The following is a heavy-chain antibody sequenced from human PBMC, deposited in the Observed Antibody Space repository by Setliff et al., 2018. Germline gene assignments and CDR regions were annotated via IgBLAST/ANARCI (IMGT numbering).Heavy chain of an antibody. CDR3: TREASVDFWSGYPYYYYMGV. D-gene: IGHD3-3*01. Sequence: GGSLRLSCTASGFTFGDYAMSWVRQAPGKGLEWVGFIRSKAYGGTTEYAASVKGRFTISRDDYKSIAYLQMNSLKTEDTAVYYCTREASVDFWSGYPYYYYMGVLGKGTTVTVSS. CDR2: IRSKAYGGTT. V-gene: IGHV3-49*04. CDR1: GFTFGDYA. J-gene: IGHJ6*03.